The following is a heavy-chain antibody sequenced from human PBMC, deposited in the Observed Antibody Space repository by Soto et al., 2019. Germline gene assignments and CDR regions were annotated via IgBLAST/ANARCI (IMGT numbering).Heavy chain of an antibody. J-gene: IGHJ4*02. CDR2: ISGSGGST. V-gene: IGHV3-23*01. D-gene: IGHD1-26*01. CDR3: ARSPRGGATPLVLDY. Sequence: PGGSLRLSCAASGFTFSSYAMSWVRQAPGKGLEWVSAISGSGGSTYYADSVKGRFTISRDNSKNTLYLQTNSLRAEDTAVYYCARSPRGGATPLVLDYWGQGTLVTVSS. CDR1: GFTFSSYA.